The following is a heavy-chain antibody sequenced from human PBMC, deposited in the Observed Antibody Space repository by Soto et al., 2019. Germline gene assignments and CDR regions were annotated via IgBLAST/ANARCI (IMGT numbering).Heavy chain of an antibody. CDR1: GFTFSSYA. D-gene: IGHD2-2*01. Sequence: GGSLRLSCAASGFTFSSYAMSWVRQATGKGLEWVSAISGSGGSTYYADSVKGRFTISRDNSKNTLYLQMNSLRAEDTAVYYCAKTSSTLYYYYGMDVWGQGTTVTVSS. CDR2: ISGSGGST. V-gene: IGHV3-23*01. CDR3: AKTSSTLYYYYGMDV. J-gene: IGHJ6*02.